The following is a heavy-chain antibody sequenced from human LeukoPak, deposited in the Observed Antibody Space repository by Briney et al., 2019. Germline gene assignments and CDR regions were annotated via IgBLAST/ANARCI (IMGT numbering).Heavy chain of an antibody. D-gene: IGHD1-26*01. J-gene: IGHJ4*02. V-gene: IGHV3-30-3*01. CDR3: ASRATIVGATLGDY. CDR1: GFTFSSYA. Sequence: GGSLRLSCAASGFTFSSYAIHWVRQAPGKGLEWVAVISYDGSNKYYADSVKGRFTISRDNSKNTLYLQMNSLRAEDTAVYYCASRATIVGATLGDYWGQGTLVTVSS. CDR2: ISYDGSNK.